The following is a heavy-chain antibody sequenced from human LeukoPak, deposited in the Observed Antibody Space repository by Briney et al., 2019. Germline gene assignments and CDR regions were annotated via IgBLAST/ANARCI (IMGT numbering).Heavy chain of an antibody. CDR1: GYTFTSYG. D-gene: IGHD3-10*01. CDR2: ISAYNGNT. CDR3: ARDYYGSGPHTEYYFDY. Sequence: ASVKVSCKASGYTFTSYGISWVRQAPGQGLEWMGWISAYNGNTNYAQRLQGRVTMTTDTSTSTAYMELRSLRSEDTAVYYCARDYYGSGPHTEYYFDYWGQGTLVTISS. V-gene: IGHV1-18*01. J-gene: IGHJ4*02.